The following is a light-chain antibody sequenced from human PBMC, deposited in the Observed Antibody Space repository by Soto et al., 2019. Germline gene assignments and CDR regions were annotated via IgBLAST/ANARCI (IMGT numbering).Light chain of an antibody. CDR2: DAS. CDR3: QHYDSLPLT. J-gene: IGKJ4*01. CDR1: QNIYNY. Sequence: DVQMTQSPSSLSASVGDRVTIACQARQNIYNYLTWYQVKPGKAPQALILDASDLETGVASRFSGGGYGAAFSLTSNNRQPEDVGTYYCQHYDSLPLTGGGGTTVEIE. V-gene: IGKV1-33*01.